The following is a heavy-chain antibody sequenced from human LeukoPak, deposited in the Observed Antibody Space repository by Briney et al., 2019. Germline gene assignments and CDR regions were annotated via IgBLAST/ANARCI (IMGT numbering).Heavy chain of an antibody. Sequence: GGSLRLSCAASGFTFSSYSMNWVRQAPGKGLEWVSSISSSSSYIYYADSVKGRFTISRDNAKNSLYLQMNSLRAEDTAVYYCARVCSRISCSDDYWGQGTLVTVSS. V-gene: IGHV3-21*01. CDR3: ARVCSRISCSDDY. D-gene: IGHD2-2*01. CDR2: ISSSSSYI. J-gene: IGHJ4*02. CDR1: GFTFSSYS.